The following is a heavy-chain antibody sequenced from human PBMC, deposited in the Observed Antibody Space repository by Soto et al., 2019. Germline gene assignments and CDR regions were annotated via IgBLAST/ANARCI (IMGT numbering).Heavy chain of an antibody. CDR1: GGSISSYY. D-gene: IGHD3-10*01. CDR2: IYYSGST. CDR3: ARGGTGSGSYYDYYYGMDV. Sequence: SSETLSLTCTVSGGSISSYYWSWIRQPPGKGLEWIGYIYYSGSTNYNPSLKSRVTISVDTSKNQFSLKLSSVTAADTAVYYCARGGTGSGSYYDYYYGMDVWGQGTTVTVS. V-gene: IGHV4-59*01. J-gene: IGHJ6*02.